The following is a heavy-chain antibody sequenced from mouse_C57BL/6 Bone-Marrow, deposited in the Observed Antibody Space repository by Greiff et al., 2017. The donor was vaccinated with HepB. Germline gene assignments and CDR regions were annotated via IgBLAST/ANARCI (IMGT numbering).Heavy chain of an antibody. J-gene: IGHJ2*01. Sequence: EVQLVESGPVLVKPGASVKMSCKASGYTFTDYYMNWVKQSHGKSLEWIGVINPYNGGTSYNQKFKGKATLTVDKSSSTAYMELNSLTSEDSAVYYCAREGWEFDYWGQGTTLTVSS. CDR1: GYTFTDYY. CDR3: AREGWEFDY. V-gene: IGHV1-19*01. D-gene: IGHD3-3*01. CDR2: INPYNGGT.